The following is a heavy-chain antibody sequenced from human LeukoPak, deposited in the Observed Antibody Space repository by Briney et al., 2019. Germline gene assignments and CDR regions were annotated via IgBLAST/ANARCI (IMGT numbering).Heavy chain of an antibody. CDR2: IYPGDSDT. CDR1: RYSFTSYW. D-gene: IGHD2-15*01. Sequence: GESLKISCKGSRYSFTSYWIGWVRQMPGKGLEWMGIIYPGDSDTRYSPSFQGQVTISADKSISTAYLQWSSLKASDTAMYYCARISGERYCSGGSCYHYYYMDVWGKGTTVTVSS. CDR3: ARISGERYCSGGSCYHYYYMDV. J-gene: IGHJ6*03. V-gene: IGHV5-51*01.